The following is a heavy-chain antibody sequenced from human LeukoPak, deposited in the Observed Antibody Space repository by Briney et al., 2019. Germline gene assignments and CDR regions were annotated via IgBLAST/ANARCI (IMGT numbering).Heavy chain of an antibody. CDR1: GGSISSSY. CDR3: ARGYSSSWYFNWFDP. V-gene: IGHV4-59*08. Sequence: SETLSLTCTVSGGSISSSYWSWIRQPPGKGLEWIGYIYYSGSPNYNPSLKSRVTISVDTSKNQFSLKLTSVTAADTAVYYCARGYSSSWYFNWFDPWGQGTLVTVSS. J-gene: IGHJ5*02. D-gene: IGHD6-13*01. CDR2: IYYSGSP.